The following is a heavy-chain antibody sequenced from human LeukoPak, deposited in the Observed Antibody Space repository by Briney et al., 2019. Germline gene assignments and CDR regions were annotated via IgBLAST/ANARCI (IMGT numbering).Heavy chain of an antibody. Sequence: GGSLRLSCAASGFTFSSYAMSWVRQAPGKGLEWVSAISGSGGSTYYADSVKGRFTISRDNSKNTLYLQMNSLRAEDTAVYYCAKEDCSSTSCYGGFRYFDYWGQGTLVTVSS. CDR1: GFTFSSYA. D-gene: IGHD2-2*01. V-gene: IGHV3-23*01. J-gene: IGHJ4*02. CDR2: ISGSGGST. CDR3: AKEDCSSTSCYGGFRYFDY.